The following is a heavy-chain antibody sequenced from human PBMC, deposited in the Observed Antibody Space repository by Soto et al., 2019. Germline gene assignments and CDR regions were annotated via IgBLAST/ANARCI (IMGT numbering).Heavy chain of an antibody. D-gene: IGHD2-21*02. V-gene: IGHV1-69*12. CDR1: GGTFSSYA. J-gene: IGHJ4*02. Sequence: QVQLVQSGAEVKKPGSSVKVSCKASGGTFSSYAISWVRQAPGQGLEWMGGIIPIFGTANYAQKFQGRVTITADESTSTAYMELSSLRSDDTAVYYCARGSYCGGDCYSVYFDYWGQGTLVTVSS. CDR2: IIPIFGTA. CDR3: ARGSYCGGDCYSVYFDY.